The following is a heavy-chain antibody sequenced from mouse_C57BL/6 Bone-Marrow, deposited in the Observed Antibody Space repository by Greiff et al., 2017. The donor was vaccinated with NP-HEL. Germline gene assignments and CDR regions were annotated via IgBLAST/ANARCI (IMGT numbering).Heavy chain of an antibody. CDR1: GYTFTDYY. D-gene: IGHD1-1*01. CDR3: ASPITTGAY. V-gene: IGHV1-26*01. Sequence: EVQLQQSGPELVKPGASVKISCKASGYTFTDYYMNWVKQSHGKSLEWIGDINPNNGGTSYNQKFKGKATLTVDKSSSTAYMELRSLTSEDSAVYYCASPITTGAYWGQGTLVTVSA. CDR2: INPNNGGT. J-gene: IGHJ3*01.